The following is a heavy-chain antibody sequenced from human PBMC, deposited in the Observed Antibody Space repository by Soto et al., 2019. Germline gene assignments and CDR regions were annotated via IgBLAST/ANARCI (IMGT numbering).Heavy chain of an antibody. CDR2: IYYTGST. D-gene: IGHD3-3*01. CDR3: ARGYDLWSGSGFDY. CDR1: GGSVSSGSYS. J-gene: IGHJ4*02. V-gene: IGHV4-61*01. Sequence: QVQLQESGPGLVKPSETLSLTCSVSGGSVSSGSYSWSWIRQPPGKGLEWIGYIYYTGSTNYNPSLKSRVTISVDTSKNQFSLKLSSVTAADTAVYYCARGYDLWSGSGFDYRGQGTLVTGSS.